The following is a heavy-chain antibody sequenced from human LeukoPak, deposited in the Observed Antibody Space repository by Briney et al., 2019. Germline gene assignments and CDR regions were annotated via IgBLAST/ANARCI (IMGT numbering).Heavy chain of an antibody. CDR2: IYYTGNT. J-gene: IGHJ4*02. Sequence: SETLSLTCSVSGDSITGYYWGWICQPPGKGLEWIGNIYYTGNTYYNSSLKSQVSISIDTFKNQFSLKLTSVTAADTAVYYCARQTGSGLFILPGGQGTLVTVSS. CDR3: ARQTGSGLFILP. CDR1: GDSITGYY. V-gene: IGHV4-39*01. D-gene: IGHD3/OR15-3a*01.